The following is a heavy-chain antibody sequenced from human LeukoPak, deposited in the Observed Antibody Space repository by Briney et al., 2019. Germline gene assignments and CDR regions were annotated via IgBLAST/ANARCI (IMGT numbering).Heavy chain of an antibody. CDR2: IKQDGSTK. D-gene: IGHD1-26*01. J-gene: IGHJ4*02. V-gene: IGHV3-7*01. CDR3: TRDTDGSLDY. Sequence: PGGSLRLSCAASGFTFANSWMAWVRQAPGKGLEWVANIKQDGSTKHYADSLKGRFTISRDNPKNSLYLQMSNLRADDTAVYYCTRDTDGSLDYWGQGILVTVAS. CDR1: GFTFANSW.